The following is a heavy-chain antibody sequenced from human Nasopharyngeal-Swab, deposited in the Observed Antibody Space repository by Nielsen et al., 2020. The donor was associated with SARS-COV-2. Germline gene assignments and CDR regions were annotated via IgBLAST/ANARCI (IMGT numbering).Heavy chain of an antibody. V-gene: IGHV3-21*01. D-gene: IGHD2-2*01. CDR3: ARGGIYCSSTSCYAAYFDY. CDR2: ISSSSSYI. Sequence: WIRQPPGKGLEWVSSISSSSSYIYYADSVKGRFTISRDNAKNSLYLQMNSLRAEDTAVYYCARGGIYCSSTSCYAAYFDYWGQGTLVTVSS. J-gene: IGHJ4*02.